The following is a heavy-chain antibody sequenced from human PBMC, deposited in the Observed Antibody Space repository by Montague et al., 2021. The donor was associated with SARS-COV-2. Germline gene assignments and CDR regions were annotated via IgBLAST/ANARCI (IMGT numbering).Heavy chain of an antibody. CDR1: GDSMSGSNSY. D-gene: IGHD1-26*01. CDR2: ISYTGST. V-gene: IGHV4-39*01. J-gene: IGHJ5*02. Sequence: ETLSLTCSVSGDSMSGSNSYWGWIRQPPGKGLGSIGSISYTGSTSYNASLKSRVTMSVDTSKNEFSLRLSSVTASDTAVYYCARLYIQKTLVGASRRRWFDPWGQGTLVTVSS. CDR3: ARLYIQKTLVGASRRRWFDP.